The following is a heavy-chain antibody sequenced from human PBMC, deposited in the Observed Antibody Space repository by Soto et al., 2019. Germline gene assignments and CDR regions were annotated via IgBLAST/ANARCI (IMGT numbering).Heavy chain of an antibody. J-gene: IGHJ4*02. CDR3: ARGRIAVAGTEFDY. CDR1: GYTFTSYG. CDR2: ISAYNGNT. V-gene: IGHV1-18*01. D-gene: IGHD6-19*01. Sequence: GASVKVSCKASGYTFTSYGISWVRQAPGQGLEWMGWISAYNGNTNYAHKLQGRVTMTTDTSTSTSYMELRSLRSDDTAVYYCARGRIAVAGTEFDYWGQGTLVTVSS.